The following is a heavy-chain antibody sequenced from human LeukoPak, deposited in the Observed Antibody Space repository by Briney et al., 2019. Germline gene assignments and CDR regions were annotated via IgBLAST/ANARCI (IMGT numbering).Heavy chain of an antibody. J-gene: IGHJ4*02. CDR2: IFYSGDT. D-gene: IGHD3-10*01. CDR1: GGSISSSSYY. Sequence: PSETLSLTCTVSGGSISSSSYYWGWIRQPPGKGLEWIGSIFYSGDTYYSASLKSRVTISVDTSKKHFSLKLTSVTSADTAVYYCARRTSGGGLFDYWGQGTLVTVSS. V-gene: IGHV4-39*02. CDR3: ARRTSGGGLFDY.